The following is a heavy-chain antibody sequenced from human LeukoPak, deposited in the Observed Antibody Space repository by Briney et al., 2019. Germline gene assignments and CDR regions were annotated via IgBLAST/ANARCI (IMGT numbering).Heavy chain of an antibody. V-gene: IGHV4-4*09. Sequence: SETLSLTRTVSGGSISSYYWSWIRQPPGKGLEWIGYIYTSGSTNYNPSLKSRVTISVDTSKNQFSLKLSSVTAADTAVYYCARHDRGYSGYGFDYWGQGTLVTVSS. D-gene: IGHD5-12*01. CDR1: GGSISSYY. J-gene: IGHJ4*02. CDR3: ARHDRGYSGYGFDY. CDR2: IYTSGST.